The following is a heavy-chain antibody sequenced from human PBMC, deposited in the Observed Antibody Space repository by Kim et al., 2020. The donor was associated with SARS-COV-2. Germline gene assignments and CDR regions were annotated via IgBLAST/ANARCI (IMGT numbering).Heavy chain of an antibody. V-gene: IGHV3-9*01. D-gene: IGHD4-17*01. CDR1: GFTFDDYA. Sequence: GGSLRLSCAASGFTFDDYAMHWVRQAPGKGLEWVSGISWNSGSIGYADSVKGRFTISRDNAKNSLYLQMNSLRAEDTALYYCAKDTHYGDYVVGGGPGFDYWGQGTLVTVSS. J-gene: IGHJ4*02. CDR3: AKDTHYGDYVVGGGPGFDY. CDR2: ISWNSGSI.